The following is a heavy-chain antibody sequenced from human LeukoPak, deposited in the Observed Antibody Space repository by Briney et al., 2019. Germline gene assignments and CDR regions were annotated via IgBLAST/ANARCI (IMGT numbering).Heavy chain of an antibody. D-gene: IGHD3-10*01. J-gene: IGHJ4*02. CDR2: ISYDGGNK. CDR3: AKDSSSTWFGGDSK. Sequence: GRSLRLSCAASGFTFSTYGMHWVRQAPGKGLEWVALISYDGGNKNYADSVRGRFTISRDNSKNTLYLQMNSLRAEDTAVYYCAKDSSSTWFGGDSKWGQGTLVTVSS. CDR1: GFTFSTYG. V-gene: IGHV3-30*18.